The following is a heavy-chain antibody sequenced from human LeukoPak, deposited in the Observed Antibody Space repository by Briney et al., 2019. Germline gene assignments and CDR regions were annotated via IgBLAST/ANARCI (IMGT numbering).Heavy chain of an antibody. V-gene: IGHV1-2*02. CDR1: GYTFTGYY. CDR2: INPNSGGT. Sequence: ASVKVSCKASGYTFTGYYMHWVRQAPGQGLEWMGWINPNSGGTNYAQKFQGRVTMTRDTSISTAYMELSRLRSDDTAVYYCATTVAKGGDDAFDIWGQGTMVTVSS. D-gene: IGHD4-23*01. J-gene: IGHJ3*02. CDR3: ATTVAKGGDDAFDI.